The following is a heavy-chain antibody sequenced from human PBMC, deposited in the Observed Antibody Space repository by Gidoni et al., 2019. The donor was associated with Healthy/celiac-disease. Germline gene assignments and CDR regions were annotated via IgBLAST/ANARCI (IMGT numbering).Heavy chain of an antibody. CDR3: ARRQRGYNYGYYFGY. Sequence: QVHLQASGPGLVKPSETLSLTCAVSGGSIRSYYWSWIRQPPGKGLEWIGYVYNSGSTNYNPSLKSRLTISVDKSNNQVSLKLSSVTAADTAVYYCARRQRGYNYGYYFGYWGQGTLVTVSS. V-gene: IGHV4-59*08. J-gene: IGHJ4*02. CDR1: GGSIRSYY. CDR2: VYNSGST. D-gene: IGHD5-18*01.